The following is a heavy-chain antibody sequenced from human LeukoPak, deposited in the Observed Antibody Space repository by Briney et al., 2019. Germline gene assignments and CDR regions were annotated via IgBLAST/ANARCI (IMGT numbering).Heavy chain of an antibody. CDR2: INHSGST. CDR3: ARALGVGATIYYFDY. J-gene: IGHJ4*02. V-gene: IGHV4-34*01. D-gene: IGHD1-26*01. CDR1: GGSFSGYY. Sequence: SETLSLTCAVYGGSFSGYYWSWIRQPPGKGLEWIGEINHSGSTNYNPSLKSRVTISVGTSKNQFSLKLSSVTAADTAVYYCARALGVGATIYYFDYWGQGTLVTVSS.